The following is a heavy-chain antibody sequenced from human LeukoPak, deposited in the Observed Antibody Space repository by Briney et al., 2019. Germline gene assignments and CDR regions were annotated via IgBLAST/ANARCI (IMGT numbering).Heavy chain of an antibody. CDR2: MNPNSGNT. V-gene: IGHV1-8*02. Sequence: ASVKVSCTTSGYTFTSYDINWVRQATGQGLEWMGWMNPNSGNTGYAQKFQGRDTMTRDTSTNTVYVELSSLRSEDTAVYYCARDASPCSGGSCYSPNYLDYWGQGTLVTVSS. CDR1: GYTFTSYD. J-gene: IGHJ4*02. D-gene: IGHD2-15*01. CDR3: ARDASPCSGGSCYSPNYLDY.